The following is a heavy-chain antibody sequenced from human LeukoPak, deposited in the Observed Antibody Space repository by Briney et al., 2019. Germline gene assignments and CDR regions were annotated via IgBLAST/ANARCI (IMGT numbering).Heavy chain of an antibody. V-gene: IGHV3-23*01. CDR2: IGNSAGST. D-gene: IGHD1/OR15-1a*01. CDR1: GFTFSTSA. J-gene: IGHJ4*01. CDR3: ATVGRTADYYFDY. Sequence: GGSLRLSCAASGFTFSTSAMTWVRQSPGQGLEWVSGIGNSAGSTYYADTLKGRFTISRDNSKSTLYLEMNSLRDEDTAVYYCATVGRTADYYFDYGGQGRLVTVSA.